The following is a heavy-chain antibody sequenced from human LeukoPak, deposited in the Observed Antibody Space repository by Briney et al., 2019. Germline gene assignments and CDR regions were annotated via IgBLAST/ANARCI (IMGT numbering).Heavy chain of an antibody. CDR1: GGSISSYY. V-gene: IGHV4-59*01. D-gene: IGHD6-19*01. Sequence: SETLSLTCTVSGGSISSYYWSWIRQPPGKGLEWIGYIYYSGSTNYNPSLKSRVTISVDTSKNQFSLKLSSVTAADTAVYYCAREYSSGWYSWFDPWGQGTLVTVSP. CDR3: AREYSSGWYSWFDP. CDR2: IYYSGST. J-gene: IGHJ5*02.